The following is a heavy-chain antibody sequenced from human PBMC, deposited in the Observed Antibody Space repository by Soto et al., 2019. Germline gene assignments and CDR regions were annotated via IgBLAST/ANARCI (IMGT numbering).Heavy chain of an antibody. Sequence: QVQLEQSGAEVKKPGSSVKVSCKASGGTLSDHGVAWLRQAPGQGREWMGGTIPVFNTAKYAQKFQGRVTVTADKFPNIAYIELSSLRSEDTAFYFCERGVYGSGNYYTGPSAFDIWGQGTMVIVSS. D-gene: IGHD3-10*01. J-gene: IGHJ3*02. V-gene: IGHV1-69*06. CDR1: GGTLSDHG. CDR3: ERGVYGSGNYYTGPSAFDI. CDR2: TIPVFNTA.